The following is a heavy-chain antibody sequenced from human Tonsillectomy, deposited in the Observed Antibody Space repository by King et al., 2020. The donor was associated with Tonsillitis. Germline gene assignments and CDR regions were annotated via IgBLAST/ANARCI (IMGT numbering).Heavy chain of an antibody. D-gene: IGHD6-13*01. CDR2: IRYDGSNK. J-gene: IGHJ5*02. Sequence: VQLVESGGGVVQPGGSLRLSCAASGFTFSSYGMHWVRQAPGKGLEWVAFIRYDGSNKFYADSVKGRFTISRANSKNTLYLEMNSLRAEDTAVYYCAKDDRYNFSWYTFWSWGQGTLVTVSS. V-gene: IGHV3-30*02. CDR3: AKDDRYNFSWYTFWS. CDR1: GFTFSSYG.